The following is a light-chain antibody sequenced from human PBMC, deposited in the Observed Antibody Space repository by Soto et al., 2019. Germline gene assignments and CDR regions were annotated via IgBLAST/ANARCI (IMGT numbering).Light chain of an antibody. J-gene: IGKJ1*01. CDR1: QSVGGSS. V-gene: IGKV3-20*01. Sequence: ETVLTQSPGTLSLSPGERATLSCTASQSVGGSSLAWYQQRPGQAPRLLIYHTSNRATGIPDRFSASGSGTDFTLTISRLEPEDFAVYYCQQYHSSPRTFGQGTKVEIK. CDR3: QQYHSSPRT. CDR2: HTS.